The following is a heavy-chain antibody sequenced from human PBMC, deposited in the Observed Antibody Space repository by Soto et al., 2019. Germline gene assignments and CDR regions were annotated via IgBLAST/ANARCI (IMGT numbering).Heavy chain of an antibody. D-gene: IGHD3-22*01. Sequence: QVQLVQSGAEVKKPGSSVKVSCKASGGTFNNHAISWVRQAPGQGLEWMGGIIPISGTANYAQKFQGRVTITADESTRTAYLELSSLRSEDTAVYYCPRDSGVVVTGVFDYWGQGTQVTVSS. J-gene: IGHJ4*02. V-gene: IGHV1-69*12. CDR2: IIPISGTA. CDR3: PRDSGVVVTGVFDY. CDR1: GGTFNNHA.